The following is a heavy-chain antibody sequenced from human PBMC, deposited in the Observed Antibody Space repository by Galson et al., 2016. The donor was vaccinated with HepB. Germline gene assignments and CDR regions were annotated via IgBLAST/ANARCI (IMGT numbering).Heavy chain of an antibody. J-gene: IGHJ6*04. D-gene: IGHD4-23*01. V-gene: IGHV3-66*02. CDR3: ARDELRYGMDV. CDR1: GFTVSSHY. Sequence: SLRPSCAVSGFTVSSHYMSWVRQAPGKGLEWVSVIYSGGTTDYAVSVKGRFTISRDESKNTLYLQMNSLRGDDTAVYFCARDELRYGMDVWGKGTTVTVSS. CDR2: IYSGGTT.